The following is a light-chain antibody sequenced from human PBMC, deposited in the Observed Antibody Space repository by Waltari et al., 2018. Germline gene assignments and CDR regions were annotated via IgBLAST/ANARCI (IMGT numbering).Light chain of an antibody. CDR3: YSYAGGSV. Sequence: QSALTQPASVSGSPGQSITISCNANSSDDGSYDIVSWYQQHPGTAPKLMIYEVLKRPSGVSNRFSGSKSGNTASLTISGLQAEDEADYYCYSYAGGSVFGTGTKVTVL. V-gene: IGLV2-23*02. J-gene: IGLJ1*01. CDR1: SSDDGSYDI. CDR2: EVL.